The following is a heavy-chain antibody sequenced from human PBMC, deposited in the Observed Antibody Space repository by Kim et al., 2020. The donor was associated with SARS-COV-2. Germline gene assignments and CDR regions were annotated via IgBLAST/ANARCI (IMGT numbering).Heavy chain of an antibody. J-gene: IGHJ4*02. CDR3: ARFAYSGWHTPFDY. Sequence: PSLKSRVTISVDTSKNQFSLKLSSVTAADTAVYYCARFAYSGWHTPFDYWGQGTLVTVSA. V-gene: IGHV4-34*01. D-gene: IGHD6-19*01.